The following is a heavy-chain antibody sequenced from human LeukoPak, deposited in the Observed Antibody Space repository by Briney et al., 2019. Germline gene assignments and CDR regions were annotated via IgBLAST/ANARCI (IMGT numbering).Heavy chain of an antibody. CDR1: GGSISGSSYY. Sequence: PSETLSLTCTVSGGSISGSSYYWGWIRQPPGKGLEWIGSIYYSGSTYYNPSMKSRGTISVDTSKNQFCLKLSSVTAADTSVYYCARISTGTYYYDSSIAFEIWGQGTMVTVSS. V-gene: IGHV4-39*01. J-gene: IGHJ3*02. CDR3: ARISTGTYYYDSSIAFEI. CDR2: IYYSGST. D-gene: IGHD3-22*01.